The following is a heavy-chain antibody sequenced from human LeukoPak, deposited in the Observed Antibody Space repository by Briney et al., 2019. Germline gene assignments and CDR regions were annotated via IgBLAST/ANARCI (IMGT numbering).Heavy chain of an antibody. CDR2: ISGSGGST. D-gene: IGHD6-19*01. J-gene: IGHJ5*02. Sequence: GGSLRLSCAASGFTFSIYGMHWVRQAPGKGLEWVSAISGSGGSTYYADSVKGRFTISRDNSKNTLYLQMNSLRAEDTAVYYCAKDHWVEQWMVGANWFDPWGQGTLVTVSS. CDR3: AKDHWVEQWMVGANWFDP. CDR1: GFTFSIYG. V-gene: IGHV3-23*01.